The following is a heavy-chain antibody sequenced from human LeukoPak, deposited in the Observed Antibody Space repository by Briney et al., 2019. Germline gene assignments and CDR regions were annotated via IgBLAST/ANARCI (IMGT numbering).Heavy chain of an antibody. Sequence: GGSLRLSCAASGFTFSDHYMDWVRQAPGKGLEWVGRTRDKRNSYTTEYAASVKGRFTISRDDSKNSLYLQMNSLKAEDTAVYYCARDRDTMVRGVTPDYWGQGTLVTVSS. V-gene: IGHV3-72*01. D-gene: IGHD3-10*01. CDR3: ARDRDTMVRGVTPDY. CDR2: TRDKRNSYTT. J-gene: IGHJ4*02. CDR1: GFTFSDHY.